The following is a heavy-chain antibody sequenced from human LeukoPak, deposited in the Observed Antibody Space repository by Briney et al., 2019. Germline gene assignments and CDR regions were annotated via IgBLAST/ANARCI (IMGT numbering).Heavy chain of an antibody. CDR2: IDWDGDK. J-gene: IGHJ3*02. CDR3: ARFERGPVTPGRTDAFDI. Sequence: SGPTLVKPTQTLTLTCTFSGFSLTTSGMFLSWIRQPPGKALEWLARIDWDGDKYYSTSLKTRLTISKDTSKNQVVLTMTNMDPVDTATYYCARFERGPVTPGRTDAFDIWGQGTMVTVSS. CDR1: GFSLTTSGMF. D-gene: IGHD4-11*01. V-gene: IGHV2-70*11.